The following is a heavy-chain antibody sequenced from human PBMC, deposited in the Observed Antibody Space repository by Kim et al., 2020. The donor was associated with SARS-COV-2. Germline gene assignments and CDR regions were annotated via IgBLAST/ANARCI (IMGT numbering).Heavy chain of an antibody. V-gene: IGHV3-30*04. J-gene: IGHJ4*02. CDR3: ARARWLQINFDY. CDR1: GFTFSSYA. Sequence: GGSLRLSCAASGFTFSSYAMHWVRQAPGKGLEWVAVISYDGSNKYYADSVKGRFTISRDNSKNTLYLQMNSLRAEDTAVYYCARARWLQINFDYWGQGTLVTVSS. D-gene: IGHD5-12*01. CDR2: ISYDGSNK.